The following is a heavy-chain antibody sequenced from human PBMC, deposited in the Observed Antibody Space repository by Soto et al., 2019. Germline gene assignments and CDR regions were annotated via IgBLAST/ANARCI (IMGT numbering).Heavy chain of an antibody. CDR3: ARRPEYSSSVYFDY. V-gene: IGHV5-51*01. CDR1: GYRFTSSW. CDR2: IYPADSDT. D-gene: IGHD6-6*01. Sequence: GESLKISCQGSGYRFTSSWIGWVRQMPGKGLEWVGIIYPADSDTRYSPSFQGQVTISVDKSISTAYLQWSSLKASDSAMYYCARRPEYSSSVYFDYWGQGTLVTVSS. J-gene: IGHJ4*02.